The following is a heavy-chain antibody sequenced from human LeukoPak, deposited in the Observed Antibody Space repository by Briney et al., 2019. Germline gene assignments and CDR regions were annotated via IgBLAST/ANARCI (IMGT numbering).Heavy chain of an antibody. CDR3: ARERRFLEWLFRRPAAFDI. Sequence: SETLSLTYTVSGYSISSGYYWGWIRQPPGKGLEWIGSIYHSGSTYYNPSLKSRVTISVDTSKNQFSLKLSSVTAADTAVYYCARERRFLEWLFRRPAAFDIWGQGTMVTVPS. J-gene: IGHJ3*02. V-gene: IGHV4-38-2*02. D-gene: IGHD3-3*01. CDR1: GYSISSGYY. CDR2: IYHSGST.